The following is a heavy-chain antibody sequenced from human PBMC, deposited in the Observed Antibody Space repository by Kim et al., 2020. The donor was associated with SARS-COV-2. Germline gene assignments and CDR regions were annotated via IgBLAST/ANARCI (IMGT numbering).Heavy chain of an antibody. V-gene: IGHV4-39*01. Sequence: NSRATISVDTSKNQFSLKLSSVTAADTAVYYCARHGGYFDWLLSTYYFDYWGQGTLVTVSS. J-gene: IGHJ4*02. CDR3: ARHGGYFDWLLSTYYFDY. D-gene: IGHD3-9*01.